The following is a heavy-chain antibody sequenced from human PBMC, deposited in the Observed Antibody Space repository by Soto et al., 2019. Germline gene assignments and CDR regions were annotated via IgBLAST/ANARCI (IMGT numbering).Heavy chain of an antibody. CDR3: AKGYCSSTSCYAFDI. V-gene: IGHV3-9*01. J-gene: IGHJ3*02. CDR2: ISWNSGSI. D-gene: IGHD2-2*01. Sequence: EVQLVESGGGLLQPGRSLRLSCAASGFTFDDYAMHWVRQAPGKGLEWVSGISWNSGSIGYADSVKGRFTISRDNAKNSLYLQMNSLRAEDTALYYCAKGYCSSTSCYAFDIWGQGTMVTVSS. CDR1: GFTFDDYA.